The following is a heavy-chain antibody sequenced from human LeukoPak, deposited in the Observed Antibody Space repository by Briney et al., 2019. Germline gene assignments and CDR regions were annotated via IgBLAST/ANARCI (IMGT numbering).Heavy chain of an antibody. CDR1: GGTFSSYA. CDR3: ARDAGYSSSWYPYFDP. V-gene: IGHV1-69*05. D-gene: IGHD6-13*01. Sequence: VASVKVSCKASGGTFSSYAISWVRQAPGQGLEWMGGIIPIFGTANYAQKFQGTVTITTDESTSTAYMELSSLRSEDTAVYYCARDAGYSSSWYPYFDPWGQGTLVTVSS. CDR2: IIPIFGTA. J-gene: IGHJ5*02.